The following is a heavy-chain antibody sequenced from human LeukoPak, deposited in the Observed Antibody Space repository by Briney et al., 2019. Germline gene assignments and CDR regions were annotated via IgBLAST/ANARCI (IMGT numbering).Heavy chain of an antibody. CDR2: TNHSGYT. CDR1: GASFDDYY. Sequence: NPSETLSLTCGVSGASFDDYYWSWVRQTPGKGLEWLGETNHSGYTNDSPSLKSRVTLSIDTSRKQFSLNLRSVTVADAGIYYCTRMTTGHDYWGQGTLVTVSS. D-gene: IGHD4-17*01. J-gene: IGHJ4*02. CDR3: TRMTTGHDY. V-gene: IGHV4-34*01.